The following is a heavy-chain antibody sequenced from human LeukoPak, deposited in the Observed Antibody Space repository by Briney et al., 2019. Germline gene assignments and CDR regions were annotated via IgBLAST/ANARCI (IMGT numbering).Heavy chain of an antibody. CDR3: ARDDCSSISRYHNWFDP. CDR2: IKQDGSEK. Sequence: RGSLRLSCAASGFTFSSYWMSWVRQAPGKGLEWVANIKQDGSEKYYVDSVKGRFTISRDNAKNSLYLQMNSLRAEDTAVYYCARDDCSSISRYHNWFDPWGQGTLVTVSS. V-gene: IGHV3-7*01. J-gene: IGHJ5*02. CDR1: GFTFSSYW. D-gene: IGHD2-2*01.